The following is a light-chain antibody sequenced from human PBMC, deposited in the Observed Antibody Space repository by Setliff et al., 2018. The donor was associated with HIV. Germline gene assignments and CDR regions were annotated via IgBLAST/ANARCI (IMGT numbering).Light chain of an antibody. CDR1: SSDVGNYNR. V-gene: IGLV2-18*02. Sequence: QCALTQPPSVSGSPGQSVTISCTGTSSDVGNYNRVSWYQQPPGAAPKLIIYEVSNRPSGVPDRFSGSKSGNTASLTISGLQAEDEALYFCSSYTSIITFVFGTGTKVTVL. CDR2: EVS. J-gene: IGLJ1*01. CDR3: SSYTSIITFV.